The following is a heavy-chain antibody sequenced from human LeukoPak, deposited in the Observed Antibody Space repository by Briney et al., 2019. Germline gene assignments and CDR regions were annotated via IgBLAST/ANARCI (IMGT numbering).Heavy chain of an antibody. V-gene: IGHV4-34*01. CDR3: ARVLRGTSTESTDAFDV. D-gene: IGHD3-16*01. CDR2: INHSGNT. J-gene: IGHJ3*01. CDR1: GGSFSGHY. Sequence: SETLSLTCAAYGGSFSGHYWSWIRQPPGKGLEGISEINHSGNTHNNPSLKSRVTISVDTAKNQFSLRLSSVTAADTAVYFCARVLRGTSTESTDAFDVWGQGTMGTVSS.